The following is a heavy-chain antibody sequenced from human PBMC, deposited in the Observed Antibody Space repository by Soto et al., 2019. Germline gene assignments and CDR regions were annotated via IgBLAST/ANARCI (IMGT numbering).Heavy chain of an antibody. V-gene: IGHV1-3*04. J-gene: IGHJ4*02. D-gene: IGHD3-3*01. CDR3: ARGRGSSIFGVARHYFDY. CDR2: VNTDNGDT. CDR1: GYTFTNYP. Sequence: ASVKVSCKASGYTFTNYPLHWMRQAPGQRLEWMGWVNTDNGDTKYSQNFHGRVTITRETSATTAYMELSSLRSADTAVYYCARGRGSSIFGVARHYFDYWGQGALVTVSS.